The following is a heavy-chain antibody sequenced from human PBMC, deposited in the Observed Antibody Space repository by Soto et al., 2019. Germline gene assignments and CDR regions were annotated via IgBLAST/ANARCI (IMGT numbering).Heavy chain of an antibody. J-gene: IGHJ4*02. D-gene: IGHD2-2*01. CDR2: ISGSGGST. CDR1: GFTFSSYA. CDR3: AKEQKGPIVVVPAAIGAFDY. V-gene: IGHV3-23*01. Sequence: GGSLRLSCAASGFTFSSYAMSWVRQAPGKGLEWVSAISGSGGSTYYADSVKGRFTISRDNSKNTLYLQMNSLRAEDTAVYYCAKEQKGPIVVVPAAIGAFDYWGQGTLVTVSS.